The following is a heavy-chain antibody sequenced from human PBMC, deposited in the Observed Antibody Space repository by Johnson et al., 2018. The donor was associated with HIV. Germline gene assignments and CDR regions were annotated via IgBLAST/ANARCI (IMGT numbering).Heavy chain of an antibody. CDR1: GITVSSNY. D-gene: IGHD6-19*01. Sequence: QVQLVESGGGLVQPGGSLRLSCAASGITVSSNYMNWVRQAPGKGLEWVAVISYDGSNKYYADSVKGRFTISRDNSKNTLYLQMNSLRAEDTAVYYCAKIGQWRERLDAFDVWGQGKMVTVAS. J-gene: IGHJ3*01. V-gene: IGHV3-30-3*01. CDR2: ISYDGSNK. CDR3: AKIGQWRERLDAFDV.